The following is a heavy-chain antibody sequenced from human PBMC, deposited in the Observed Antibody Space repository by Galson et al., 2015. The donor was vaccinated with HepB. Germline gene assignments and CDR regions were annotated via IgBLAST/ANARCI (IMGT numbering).Heavy chain of an antibody. CDR1: GGSISSGGYS. CDR2: IFHSGST. V-gene: IGHV4-30-2*01. Sequence: TLSLTCAVSGGSISSGGYSWSWIRRPPGKGLEWIGYIFHSGSTYYNPSLKSRVTISVDRSKNLFSLNLRSVTAADTAVYYCTRSSDVVSTYYWGQGTLVTVSS. CDR3: TRSSDVVSTYY. J-gene: IGHJ4*02. D-gene: IGHD5/OR15-5a*01.